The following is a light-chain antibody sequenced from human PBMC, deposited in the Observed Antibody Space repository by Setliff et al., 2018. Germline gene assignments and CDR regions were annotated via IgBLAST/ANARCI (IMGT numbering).Light chain of an antibody. V-gene: IGLV2-14*03. CDR1: SNDVGSYDY. Sequence: QSVLTQPASVSGSPGQSITISCTGTSNDVGSYDYVSWYRHHPGEAPQVIIYDVNNRPSGISNRFSGSKSDNTASLTISGLQTEDEAVYFCASYTTTSTVSFGGGTK. J-gene: IGLJ2*01. CDR3: ASYTTTSTVS. CDR2: DVN.